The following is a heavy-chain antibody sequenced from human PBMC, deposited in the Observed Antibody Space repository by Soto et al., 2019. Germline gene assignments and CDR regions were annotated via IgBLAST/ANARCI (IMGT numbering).Heavy chain of an antibody. J-gene: IGHJ4*02. D-gene: IGHD3-22*01. CDR3: AIPDSSGYYYVRDY. Sequence: QVQLVQSGAEVKKPGSSVKVSCKASGGTFSSYTISWVRQAPGQGLEWMGRIIPILGIANYAQKFQGRVTITADKSTSTAYMELSSLRSEDTAVYYCAIPDSSGYYYVRDYWGQGTLVTVSS. CDR2: IIPILGIA. V-gene: IGHV1-69*02. CDR1: GGTFSSYT.